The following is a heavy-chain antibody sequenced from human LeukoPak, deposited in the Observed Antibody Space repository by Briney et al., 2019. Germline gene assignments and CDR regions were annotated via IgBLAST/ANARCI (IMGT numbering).Heavy chain of an antibody. CDR1: GFTSSSYG. J-gene: IGHJ4*02. V-gene: IGHV3-30*02. CDR2: IRYDGSNK. Sequence: PGGSLGLSCAASGFTSSSYGMHWVRQAPGKGLEWVAFIRYDGSNKYYADSVKGRFTISRDNSKNTLYLQMNSLRAEDTAVYYCAKDRGVAAGTFYFDYWGQGTLVTVSS. D-gene: IGHD6-13*01. CDR3: AKDRGVAAGTFYFDY.